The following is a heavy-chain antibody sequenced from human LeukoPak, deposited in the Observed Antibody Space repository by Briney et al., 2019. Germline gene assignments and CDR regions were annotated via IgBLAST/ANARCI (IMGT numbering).Heavy chain of an antibody. D-gene: IGHD3-10*01. CDR2: IYYSGST. Sequence: SETLSLTCTVSGGSVSSSSYYWGWIRQPPGKGLEWIGSIYYSGSTYYNPSLKSRVTISVDTSKNQFSLKLSSVTAADTAVYYCARRRGEYYFDYWGQGTLVTVSS. J-gene: IGHJ4*02. CDR3: ARRRGEYYFDY. CDR1: GGSVSSSSYY. V-gene: IGHV4-39*01.